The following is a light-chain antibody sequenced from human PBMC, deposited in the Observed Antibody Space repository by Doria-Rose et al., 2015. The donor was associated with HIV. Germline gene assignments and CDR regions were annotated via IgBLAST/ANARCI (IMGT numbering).Light chain of an antibody. CDR3: QQYYGTPS. Sequence: DIRVTQSPESLGMSLGERATLNCKSNQSLLYASKNYLARYQQKPGQPPKLLIYWASTRQSGVPARFSGSGSGTDFTLTISSLEAEDVAVYYCQQYYGTPSFGPGTTVDIK. V-gene: IGKV4-1*01. J-gene: IGKJ3*01. CDR1: QSLLYASKNY. CDR2: WAS.